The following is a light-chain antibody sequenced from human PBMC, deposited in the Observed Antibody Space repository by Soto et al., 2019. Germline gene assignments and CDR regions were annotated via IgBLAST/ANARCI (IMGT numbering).Light chain of an antibody. J-gene: IGKJ4*01. CDR2: AAF. Sequence: DIQMTQSPSVMSASVGDTVTITCRASQGISNYVAWFQQKPRKVPKSLIYAAFTLQGGVTSRFSGSGSGTEFTLAISSLQPEDFATYYCLQHNSYPVSFGGGTKVEIK. CDR3: LQHNSYPVS. V-gene: IGKV1-17*03. CDR1: QGISNY.